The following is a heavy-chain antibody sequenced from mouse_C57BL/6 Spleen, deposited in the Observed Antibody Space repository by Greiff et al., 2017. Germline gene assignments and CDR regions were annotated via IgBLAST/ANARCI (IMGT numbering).Heavy chain of an antibody. CDR1: GYTFTDYY. J-gene: IGHJ4*01. Sequence: VQLQQSGPELVKPGASVKISCKASGYTFTDYYMNWVKQSHGKSLEWIGDINPNNGGTSYNQKFKGKATLTVDKSSSTAYMELRSLTSEDSAVYYCANDYYGSSYAMDYWGQGTSVTVSS. V-gene: IGHV1-26*01. CDR3: ANDYYGSSYAMDY. CDR2: INPNNGGT. D-gene: IGHD1-1*01.